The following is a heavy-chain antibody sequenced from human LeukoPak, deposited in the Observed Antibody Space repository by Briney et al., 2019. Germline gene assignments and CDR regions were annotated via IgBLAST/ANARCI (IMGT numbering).Heavy chain of an antibody. CDR1: GFTLSSNY. J-gene: IGHJ4*02. V-gene: IGHV3-66*01. CDR2: IYSGGST. D-gene: IGHD5-24*01. Sequence: GGSLRLSCAASGFTLSSNYMSWVRQAPGKGLEWVSVIYSGGSTYYADSVKGRFTISRDNSKNTLYLQMNSLRAEDTAVYYCARVHRWLQYDYWGQGTLVTVSS. CDR3: ARVHRWLQYDY.